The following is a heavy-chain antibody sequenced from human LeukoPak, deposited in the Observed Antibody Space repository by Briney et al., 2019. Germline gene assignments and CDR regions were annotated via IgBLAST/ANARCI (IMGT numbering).Heavy chain of an antibody. Sequence: GGSLRLSCSGSGFTFMNYVMAWVRQAPGKGLEWVSSIRLGGGLTHSADPVKGRFIISRDMNALFLQMNNLRLEDTAMYYCARKITMVRGPLIKGYFDLWGRGTLVSVSS. CDR2: IRLGGGLT. CDR1: GFTFMNYV. CDR3: ARKITMVRGPLIKGYFDL. J-gene: IGHJ2*01. D-gene: IGHD3-10*01. V-gene: IGHV3-23*01.